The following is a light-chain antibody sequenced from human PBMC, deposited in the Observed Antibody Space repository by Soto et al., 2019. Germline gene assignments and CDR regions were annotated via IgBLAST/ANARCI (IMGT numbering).Light chain of an antibody. CDR3: QQYNTDSHT. CDR2: RAS. CDR1: QSISNW. J-gene: IGKJ2*01. Sequence: DIQMTQSPSTLSASVGDRVTITCRASQSISNWLAWYQQKPGKAPKLLIYRASALERGVPSRFTGSGSGTEFTLTISSLQPDEFAIYVCQQYNTDSHTFGQGTKVEIK. V-gene: IGKV1-5*03.